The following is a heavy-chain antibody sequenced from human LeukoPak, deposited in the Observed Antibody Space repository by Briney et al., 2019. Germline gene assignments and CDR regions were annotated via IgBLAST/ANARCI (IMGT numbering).Heavy chain of an antibody. CDR2: IIPIFGTA. D-gene: IGHD3-10*01. CDR1: GGTFSSYA. J-gene: IGHJ4*02. V-gene: IGHV1-69*05. Sequence: GASVKVSCKASGGTFSSYAISWVRQAPGQGLEWMGGIIPIFGTANYAQKFQGRVTITTDESTSTAYMELSSLRSEDTAVYYCARDLDGSGSFFDYWGQGTLVTVSS. CDR3: ARDLDGSGSFFDY.